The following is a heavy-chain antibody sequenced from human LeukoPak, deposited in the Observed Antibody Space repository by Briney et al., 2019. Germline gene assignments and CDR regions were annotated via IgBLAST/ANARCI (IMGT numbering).Heavy chain of an antibody. CDR3: ARGSKQLVDY. CDR2: IYYSGST. CDR1: GGSISSSDYY. J-gene: IGHJ4*02. D-gene: IGHD6-6*01. V-gene: IGHV4-61*08. Sequence: PSQTLSLTCTVSGGSISSSDYYWSWIRQPPGKGLEWIGYIYYSGSTNYNPSLKSRVTISVDTSKNQFSLKLSSVTAADTAVYYCARGSKQLVDYWGQGTLVTVSS.